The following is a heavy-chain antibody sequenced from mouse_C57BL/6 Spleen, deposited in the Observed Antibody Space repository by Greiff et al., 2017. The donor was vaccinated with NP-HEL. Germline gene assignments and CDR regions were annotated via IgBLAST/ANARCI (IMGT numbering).Heavy chain of an antibody. J-gene: IGHJ2*01. V-gene: IGHV5-4*03. D-gene: IGHD2-5*01. CDR1: GFTFSSYA. Sequence: EVKLVESGGGLVKPGGSLKLSCAASGFTFSSYAMSWVRQTPEKRLEWVATISDGGSYTYYPDNVKGRFTISRDNAKNNLYLQMSHLKSEDTAMYYGARGGYYSNYGDYWGQGTTLTVSS. CDR3: ARGGYYSNYGDY. CDR2: ISDGGSYT.